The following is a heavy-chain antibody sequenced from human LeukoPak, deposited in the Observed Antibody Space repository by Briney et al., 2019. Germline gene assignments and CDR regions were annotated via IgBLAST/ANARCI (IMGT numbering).Heavy chain of an antibody. V-gene: IGHV1-2*02. Sequence: ASVKVFCKASGHIFTGYFILWVRQAPGQGLEWMGWLDSQWCDTHYAQRFRGRVTMTIDTSITTTNIDLSRLTSDDTAVYYCLSENRWAGATGHFDFWGQGTLVTPSA. CDR1: GHIFTGYF. J-gene: IGHJ4*02. CDR2: LDSQWCDT. D-gene: IGHD1-26*01. CDR3: LSENRWAGATGHFDF.